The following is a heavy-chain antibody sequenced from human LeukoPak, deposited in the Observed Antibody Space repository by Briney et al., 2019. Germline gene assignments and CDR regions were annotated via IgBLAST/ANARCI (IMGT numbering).Heavy chain of an antibody. J-gene: IGHJ6*03. Sequence: KPSETLSLTCAVYDGSFTDYHWTWIRQPPGKGLEWIGEINHSGSTRYSPSLKSRVTISVDTPKNQFSLKLSSVTAADTAVYYCARATEGYSSSVVYMDVWGKGTTVTVS. CDR3: ARATEGYSSSVVYMDV. V-gene: IGHV4-34*01. CDR1: DGSFTDYH. CDR2: INHSGST. D-gene: IGHD6-6*01.